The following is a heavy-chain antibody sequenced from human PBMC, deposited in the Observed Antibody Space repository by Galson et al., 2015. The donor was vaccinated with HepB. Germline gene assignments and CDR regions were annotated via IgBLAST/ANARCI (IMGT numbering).Heavy chain of an antibody. CDR3: ARRVFGVVWRTSTNWFDP. Sequence: QSGAEVKKPGESLKISCKGSGYSFTSYWIGWVRQMPGKGLEWMGIIYPGDSDTRYSPSFQGQVTISADKSISTAYLQWSSLKASDTAMYYCARRVFGVVWRTSTNWFDPWGQGTLVTVSS. J-gene: IGHJ5*02. V-gene: IGHV5-51*03. D-gene: IGHD3-3*01. CDR2: IYPGDSDT. CDR1: GYSFTSYW.